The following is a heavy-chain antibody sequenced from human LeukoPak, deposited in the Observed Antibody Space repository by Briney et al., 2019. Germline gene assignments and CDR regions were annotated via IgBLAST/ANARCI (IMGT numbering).Heavy chain of an antibody. CDR3: ARDLRCSSTSCYAGDYYYYYMDV. J-gene: IGHJ6*03. D-gene: IGHD2-2*01. Sequence: VASVKVSCKASGYTFTSYAMNWVRQAPGQGLEWMGWINTNTGNPTYAQGFTGRFVFSLDTSVSTAYLQISSLKAEDTAVYYCARDLRCSSTSCYAGDYYYYYMDVWGKGTTVTVSS. V-gene: IGHV7-4-1*02. CDR2: INTNTGNP. CDR1: GYTFTSYA.